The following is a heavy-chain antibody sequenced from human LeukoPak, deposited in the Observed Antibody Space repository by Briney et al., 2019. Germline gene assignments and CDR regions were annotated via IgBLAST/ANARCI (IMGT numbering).Heavy chain of an antibody. CDR1: GFTFSRYA. D-gene: IGHD3-22*01. CDR2: IGGSGDNT. Sequence: PGGSLSLSCAASGFTFSRYAMSWVRQSPGEGLEWVSGIGGSGDNTYYADSVKGRFTISRDNSKNTLYVQVNSLGTEDTAAYYCAKGSYYDSSGSFYFDYWGQGALVTVSS. V-gene: IGHV3-23*01. J-gene: IGHJ4*02. CDR3: AKGSYYDSSGSFYFDY.